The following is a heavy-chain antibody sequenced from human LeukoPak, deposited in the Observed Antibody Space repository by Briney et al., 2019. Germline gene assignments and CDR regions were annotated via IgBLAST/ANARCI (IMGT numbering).Heavy chain of an antibody. D-gene: IGHD3-16*02. Sequence: SETLSLTCTVSGYSISSGYYWGWIRQPPGKGLEWIGTMYHSGSTYYNPSLKSRVTISVDTSKNQFSLKLSSVTAADTAVYYCARGGDYIWGTYRPFDYWGQGTLVTVSS. J-gene: IGHJ4*02. CDR3: ARGGDYIWGTYRPFDY. V-gene: IGHV4-38-2*02. CDR1: GYSISSGYY. CDR2: MYHSGST.